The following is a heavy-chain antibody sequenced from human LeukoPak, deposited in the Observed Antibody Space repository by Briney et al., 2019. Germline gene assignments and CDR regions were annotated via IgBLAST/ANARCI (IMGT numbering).Heavy chain of an antibody. CDR1: GGSISSYY. CDR2: IYYSGST. Sequence: SETLSLTCTVSGGSISSYYWSWIRQPPGKGLEWIGYIYYSGSTNYNPSLKSRVTISVDTSKNQFSLELSSVTAADTAVYYCARSVRVVTATYYFDYWGQGTLVTVSS. V-gene: IGHV4-59*01. D-gene: IGHD2-21*02. CDR3: ARSVRVVTATYYFDY. J-gene: IGHJ4*02.